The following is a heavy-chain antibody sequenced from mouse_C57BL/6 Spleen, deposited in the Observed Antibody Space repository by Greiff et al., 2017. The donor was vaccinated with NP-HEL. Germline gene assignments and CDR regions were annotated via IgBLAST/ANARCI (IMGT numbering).Heavy chain of an antibody. CDR1: GFSFNTYA. CDR2: IRSKSNNYAT. CDR3: VRHLDYYGSSYWYFDV. J-gene: IGHJ1*03. Sequence: EVKVVESGGGLVQPKGSLKLSCAASGFSFNTYAMNWVRQAPGKGLEWVARIRSKSNNYATYYADSVKDRFTISRDDSESMLYLQMNNLKTEDTAMYYCVRHLDYYGSSYWYFDVWGTGTTVTVSS. V-gene: IGHV10-1*01. D-gene: IGHD1-1*01.